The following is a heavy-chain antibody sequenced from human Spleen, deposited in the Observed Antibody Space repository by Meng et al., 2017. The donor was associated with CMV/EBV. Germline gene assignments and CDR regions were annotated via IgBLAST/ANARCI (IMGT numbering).Heavy chain of an antibody. Sequence: SVKVSCKASGGTFSSYGISWVRQAPGQGLEWMGGIIPIFGTTEYAQKLQGRVTITTDESTSTAYMELSSLRSEDTAVYFCARATYFYDSSGPRTYYYYYGMDVWGQGTTVTVSS. D-gene: IGHD3-22*01. V-gene: IGHV1-69*05. CDR1: GGTFSSYG. CDR3: ARATYFYDSSGPRTYYYYYGMDV. CDR2: IIPIFGTT. J-gene: IGHJ6*02.